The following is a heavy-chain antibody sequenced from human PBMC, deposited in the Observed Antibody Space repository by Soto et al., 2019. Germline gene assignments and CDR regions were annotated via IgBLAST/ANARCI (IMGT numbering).Heavy chain of an antibody. CDR2: ISSNGGST. CDR3: VPAAAGPSYFQH. Sequence: PGGSLRLSCSASGFTFSSYAMHWVRQAPGKELEYVSAISSNGGSTYYADSVKGRFTISRDNSKNTLYLQMSSLRDEDTSVYYCVPAAAGPSYFQHWGQGTLVTVSS. CDR1: GFTFSSYA. V-gene: IGHV3-64D*08. J-gene: IGHJ1*01. D-gene: IGHD6-13*01.